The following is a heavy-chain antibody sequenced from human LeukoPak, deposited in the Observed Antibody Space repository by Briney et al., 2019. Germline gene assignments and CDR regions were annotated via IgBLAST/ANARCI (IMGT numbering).Heavy chain of an antibody. CDR2: IYTSGST. CDR1: GGSISSYY. Sequence: PSETLSLTCTDSGGSISSYYWSWIRQPPGKGLEWIGYIYTSGSTNYNPSLKSRVTISVDTSKNQFSLKLSSVTAADTAVYYCARVIEVAAAGTRWFDPWGQGTLVTVSS. CDR3: ARVIEVAAAGTRWFDP. D-gene: IGHD6-13*01. V-gene: IGHV4-4*09. J-gene: IGHJ5*02.